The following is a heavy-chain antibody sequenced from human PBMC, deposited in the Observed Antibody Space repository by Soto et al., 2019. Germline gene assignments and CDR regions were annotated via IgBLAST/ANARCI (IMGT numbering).Heavy chain of an antibody. J-gene: IGHJ3*02. CDR3: ARERLTGGGAFDI. CDR1: SGSISSSNW. V-gene: IGHV4-4*02. D-gene: IGHD6-25*01. Sequence: SETLSLTCAVSSGSISSSNWWNWVRQPPGKELEWIGEIYHSGLIKYNPSLKIRVTISLDKSKSQFSLKLSFVTAADTAVYYCARERLTGGGAFDIWGQGTMVTVSS. CDR2: IYHSGLI.